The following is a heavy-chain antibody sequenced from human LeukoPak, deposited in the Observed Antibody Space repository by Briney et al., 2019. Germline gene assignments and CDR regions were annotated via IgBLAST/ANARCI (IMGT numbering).Heavy chain of an antibody. CDR2: INGSGSNT. D-gene: IGHD3-22*01. Sequence: GGSLRLSCKASRFSFISYAMSWVRQAPGRGPEWVSQINGSGSNTYYAHSVKGRFTISRDNAKSPLFLQLNSLRAEDTAVYYCAKAGGTFGYYYDSSGSFDLWGQGTLVTVSS. CDR3: AKAGGTFGYYYDSSGSFDL. J-gene: IGHJ4*02. V-gene: IGHV3-23*01. CDR1: RFSFISYA.